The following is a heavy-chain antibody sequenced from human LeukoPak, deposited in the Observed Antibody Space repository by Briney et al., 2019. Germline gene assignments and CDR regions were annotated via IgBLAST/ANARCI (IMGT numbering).Heavy chain of an antibody. Sequence: SETLSLTCTVSGASFEHYFWSWIRQPPGRGLEWIGYVYYSGSTDYSPSLKSRLTISADTSKNQFSLKLNSVTAADTAVYYCAGGEAAAGTVSYFDYWGQGTLVTVSS. CDR3: AGGEAAAGTVSYFDY. CDR2: VYYSGST. J-gene: IGHJ4*02. CDR1: GASFEHYF. V-gene: IGHV4-59*01. D-gene: IGHD6-13*01.